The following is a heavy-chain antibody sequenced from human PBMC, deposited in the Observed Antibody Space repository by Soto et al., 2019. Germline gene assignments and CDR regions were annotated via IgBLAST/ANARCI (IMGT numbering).Heavy chain of an antibody. V-gene: IGHV3-9*01. Sequence: EVQLVESGGGLVQPGRSLRLSCAASGFTFDDYAMHWVRQAPGKGLEWVSGISWNSGSIGYADSVKGRFTISRDNAKNSLYLQMNSRRAEDTALYYCAKDGHSSSWYPLRHNWFDPWGQGTLVTVSS. CDR3: AKDGHSSSWYPLRHNWFDP. CDR2: ISWNSGSI. CDR1: GFTFDDYA. J-gene: IGHJ5*02. D-gene: IGHD6-13*01.